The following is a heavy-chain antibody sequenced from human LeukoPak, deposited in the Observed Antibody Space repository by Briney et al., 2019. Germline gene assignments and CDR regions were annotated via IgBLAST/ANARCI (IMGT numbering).Heavy chain of an antibody. Sequence: ASVKVSCKASGYTFTSYGISWVRQAPGQGLEWMGWISAYNGNTNYAQKLQGRVTMTTDTSTSTAYMELRSLRSDDTAVYYCARGVEEGSDYYDSSGYYVEFDYWGQGTLVTVSS. V-gene: IGHV1-18*01. CDR3: ARGVEEGSDYYDSSGYYVEFDY. CDR1: GYTFTSYG. CDR2: ISAYNGNT. D-gene: IGHD3-22*01. J-gene: IGHJ4*02.